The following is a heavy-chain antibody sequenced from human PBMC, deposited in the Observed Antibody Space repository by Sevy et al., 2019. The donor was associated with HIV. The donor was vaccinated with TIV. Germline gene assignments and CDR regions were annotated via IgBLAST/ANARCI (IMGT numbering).Heavy chain of an antibody. V-gene: IGHV3-43*01. CDR2: ITWDGGST. D-gene: IGHD2-15*01. J-gene: IGHJ4*02. Sequence: GGSLRLSCAASGFTFDDYTMNWVRQAPGKGLEWVSLITWDGGSTYYADSMKGRFTISRDNSKNSLSLQMNSLRTEDTALYYCANDISGEGYLGSGYFDYWGQGTLVTVSS. CDR3: ANDISGEGYLGSGYFDY. CDR1: GFTFDDYT.